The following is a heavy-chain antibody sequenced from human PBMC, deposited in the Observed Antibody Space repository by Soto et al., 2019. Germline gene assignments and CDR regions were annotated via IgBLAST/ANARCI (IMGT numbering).Heavy chain of an antibody. V-gene: IGHV2-70*11. Sequence: SGPTLVNPTQTLTLTCTFSGFSLSTSGMSVSWIRQPPGKALEWLARIDWDDDKYYSTSLKTRLTISKDTSKNQVVLTMTNMDPVDTATYYCARIMGGPHPVNLTNYGMDVWGQGTTVTVSS. CDR2: IDWDDDK. J-gene: IGHJ6*02. CDR3: ARIMGGPHPVNLTNYGMDV. D-gene: IGHD4-17*01. CDR1: GFSLSTSGMS.